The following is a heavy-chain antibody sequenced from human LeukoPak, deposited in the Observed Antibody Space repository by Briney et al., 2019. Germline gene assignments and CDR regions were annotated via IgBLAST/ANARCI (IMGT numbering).Heavy chain of an antibody. D-gene: IGHD3-10*01. CDR2: ISAYNGNT. V-gene: IGHV1-18*01. CDR1: GYTFTSYG. J-gene: IGHJ4*02. CDR3: AVAPRALLLWFGELSS. Sequence: GASVKVSCKASGYTFTSYGISWVRQAPGQGLEWMGWISAYNGNTNYAQKLQGRVTMTTDTSTSTAYMELRSLRSDDTAVYYCAVAPRALLLWFGELSSWGQGTLVTVSS.